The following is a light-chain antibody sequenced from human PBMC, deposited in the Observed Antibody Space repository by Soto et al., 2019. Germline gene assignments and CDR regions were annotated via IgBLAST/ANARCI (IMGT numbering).Light chain of an antibody. Sequence: DIVMTQSPDSLAVSLGERSTINCKSSQRVFYNSNNKNYLAWYQQRPIQPPKLLIYWASTRESGVPDLFSGSGSGTDFTLPICSLQAEDVAVYYCHQYYSSPLTFGQGTKVEIK. CDR3: HQYYSSPLT. J-gene: IGKJ1*01. V-gene: IGKV4-1*01. CDR2: WAS. CDR1: QRVFYNSNNKNY.